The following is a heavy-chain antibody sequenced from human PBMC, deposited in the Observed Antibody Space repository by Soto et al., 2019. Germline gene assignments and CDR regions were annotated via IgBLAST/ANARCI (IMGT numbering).Heavy chain of an antibody. V-gene: IGHV1-18*04. Sequence: ASVKVSCKASGYTFTSYGISWVRQAPGQGLEWMGWISAYNGNTNYAQKLQGRVTMTTDTSTSTAYMELRSLRSDDTAVYYCARVPRYYHGSGRPNWFDPWGQGTLVTVYS. D-gene: IGHD3-10*01. J-gene: IGHJ5*02. CDR3: ARVPRYYHGSGRPNWFDP. CDR2: ISAYNGNT. CDR1: GYTFTSYG.